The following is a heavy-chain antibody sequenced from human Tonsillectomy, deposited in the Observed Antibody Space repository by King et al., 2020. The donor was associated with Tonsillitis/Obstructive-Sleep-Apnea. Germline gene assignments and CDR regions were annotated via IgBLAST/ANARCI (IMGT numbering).Heavy chain of an antibody. CDR3: AREPRNYVTFDY. CDR2: ISYDGSNK. Sequence: VQLVESGGGVVQPGRSLRLSCAASGFTFSSYAMHWVRQAPGKGLEWVAVISYDGSNKYYADSVKGRFTISRDNSKNTLYLQMNSLRAEDTAVYYCAREPRNYVTFDYWGQGTLVTVS. D-gene: IGHD4-11*01. J-gene: IGHJ4*02. CDR1: GFTFSSYA. V-gene: IGHV3-30*04.